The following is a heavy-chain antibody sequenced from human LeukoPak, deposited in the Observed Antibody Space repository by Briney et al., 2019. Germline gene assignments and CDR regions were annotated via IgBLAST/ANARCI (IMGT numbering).Heavy chain of an antibody. J-gene: IGHJ1*01. D-gene: IGHD3-10*01. CDR2: ISGSGACT. Sequence: QAGGSLRLSCAASGFTFSSYAMSWVRQAPGKGLEWVSTISGSGACTYYADSVKGRFTISRDNSKNTLYLQMNSLRAEDTAVYYCAKYFASGSYYKLPHWGQGTLATVSS. CDR3: AKYFASGSYYKLPH. V-gene: IGHV3-23*01. CDR1: GFTFSSYA.